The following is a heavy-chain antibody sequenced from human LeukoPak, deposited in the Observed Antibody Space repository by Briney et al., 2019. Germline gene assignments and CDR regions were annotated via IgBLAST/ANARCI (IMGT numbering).Heavy chain of an antibody. D-gene: IGHD3-10*01. J-gene: IGHJ5*02. CDR1: GFTFSSYW. CDR3: ARADRITMVRGVPKTGFDP. Sequence: GGSLRLSCAASGFTFSSYWMSWVRQAPGKGLEWVANIKQDGSEKYYVDSVKGRFTISRDNAKNSLYLQMNSLRAEDRAVYYCARADRITMVRGVPKTGFDPWGQGTLVTVSS. CDR2: IKQDGSEK. V-gene: IGHV3-7*01.